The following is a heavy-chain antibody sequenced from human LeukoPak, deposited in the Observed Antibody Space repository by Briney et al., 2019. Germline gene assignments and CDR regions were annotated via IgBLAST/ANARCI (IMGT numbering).Heavy chain of an antibody. Sequence: PGGSLRLSCAASGFTFSSYSMNWVRQAPGKGLEWVALISYDGNSKHYADSVKGRFTVSRDTSKNTHYLEMSGLRTEDTALYYCARDISWSFDYWGQGTLVTVSS. V-gene: IGHV3-30*03. CDR3: ARDISWSFDY. J-gene: IGHJ4*02. CDR1: GFTFSSYS. CDR2: ISYDGNSK. D-gene: IGHD1-14*01.